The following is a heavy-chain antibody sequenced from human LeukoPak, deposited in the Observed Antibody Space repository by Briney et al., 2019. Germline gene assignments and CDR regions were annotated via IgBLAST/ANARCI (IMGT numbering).Heavy chain of an antibody. CDR3: ASRAISVASQNLDS. J-gene: IGHJ4*02. Sequence: SETLSLTCAVYGGSFSGYYWSWVRQPPGKGLEWIGEINHSGSTNYNPSLQRRVTISVDTSKNQFSLKVTSMTAADTALYYCASRAISVASQNLDSWGQGTRVTVSP. D-gene: IGHD2-2*01. CDR2: INHSGST. V-gene: IGHV4-34*01. CDR1: GGSFSGYY.